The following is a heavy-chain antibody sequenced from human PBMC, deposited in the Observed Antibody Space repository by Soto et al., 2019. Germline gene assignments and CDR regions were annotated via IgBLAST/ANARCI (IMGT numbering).Heavy chain of an antibody. V-gene: IGHV4-34*01. CDR2: INHSGST. CDR3: ARGYVVAATGWFDP. J-gene: IGHJ5*02. CDR1: GGCFSGYY. Sequence: SETLSLTCAVYGGCFSGYYWSWIRQPPGKGLEWIGEINHSGSTNYNPSLKSRVTISVDTSKNQFSLKLSSVTAADTAVYYCARGYVVAATGWFDPWGQGTLVTVSS. D-gene: IGHD2-15*01.